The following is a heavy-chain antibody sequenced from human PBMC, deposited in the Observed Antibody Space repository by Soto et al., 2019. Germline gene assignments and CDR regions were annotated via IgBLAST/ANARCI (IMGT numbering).Heavy chain of an antibody. Sequence: QVQLVESGGGVVQPGRSLRLSCAASGFTFSSYGMHWVRQAPGKGLEWVAVISYDGSNKYYADSVKGRFTISRDNSKNTLYLQMNSLRAEDTAVYYCAKLDLESFDYWGQGTLVTVAS. V-gene: IGHV3-30*18. D-gene: IGHD2-2*03. J-gene: IGHJ4*02. CDR1: GFTFSSYG. CDR3: AKLDLESFDY. CDR2: ISYDGSNK.